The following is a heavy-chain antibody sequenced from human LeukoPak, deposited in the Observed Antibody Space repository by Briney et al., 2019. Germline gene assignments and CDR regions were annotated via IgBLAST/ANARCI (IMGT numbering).Heavy chain of an antibody. Sequence: GGSLRLSCAASGFTFSSYSMNWVRQAPGKGLEWVSYISSSGSTIYYADSVKGRFTISRDNAKNSLYLQMNSLRAEDTAVYYCARMWARGGRSKWYFDYWGQGTLVTVSS. CDR1: GFTFSSYS. CDR3: ARMWARGGRSKWYFDY. CDR2: ISSSGSTI. D-gene: IGHD3-16*01. J-gene: IGHJ4*02. V-gene: IGHV3-48*04.